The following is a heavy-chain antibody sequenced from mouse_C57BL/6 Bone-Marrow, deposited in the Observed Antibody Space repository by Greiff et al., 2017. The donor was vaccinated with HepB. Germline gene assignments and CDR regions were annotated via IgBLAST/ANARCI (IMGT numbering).Heavy chain of an antibody. J-gene: IGHJ4*01. CDR3: SEDSAVYDCASGNYDAMDY. CDR2: GQGLEWIG. Sequence: QVQLQQSGPELARPWASVKISCQAFYTFSRRVHFAIRDTNYWKQWVKKRTGQGLEWIGAIYPGNGETSYNQKFKGKATWSADKSSSTAYMQLSSLTSEDSAVYDCASGNYDAMDYWGQGTSVTVSA. V-gene: IGHV1-87*01. D-gene: IGHD2-1*01. CDR1: YTFSRRVH.